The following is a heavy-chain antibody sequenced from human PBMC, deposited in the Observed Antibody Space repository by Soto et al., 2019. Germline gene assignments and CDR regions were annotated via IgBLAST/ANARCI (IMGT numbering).Heavy chain of an antibody. CDR1: GYTFTSYG. J-gene: IGHJ6*02. D-gene: IGHD4-4*01. Sequence: ASVKVSCKASGYTFTSYGISWVRQAPGQGLEWMGWISAYNGNTNYAQELQGRVTMTTDTSTSTAYMELRSLRSDDTAVYYCARTDHPMTTVRVAYYYGMDVWGQGTTVTVSS. V-gene: IGHV1-18*04. CDR3: ARTDHPMTTVRVAYYYGMDV. CDR2: ISAYNGNT.